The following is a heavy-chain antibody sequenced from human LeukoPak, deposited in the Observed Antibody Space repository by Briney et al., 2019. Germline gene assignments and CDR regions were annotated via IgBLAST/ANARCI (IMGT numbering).Heavy chain of an antibody. CDR1: GYTFTSYD. CDR2: MNPNSGNT. D-gene: IGHD6-13*01. V-gene: IGHV1-8*01. Sequence: GASVKVSCKASGYTFTSYDINWVRQATGQGLEWMGWMNPNSGNTGYAQKFQGRVTMTRSTSISTAYMELSSLRSEDTAVCYCARGLAAAGKDYYYYGMDVWGQGTTVTVSS. CDR3: ARGLAAAGKDYYYYGMDV. J-gene: IGHJ6*02.